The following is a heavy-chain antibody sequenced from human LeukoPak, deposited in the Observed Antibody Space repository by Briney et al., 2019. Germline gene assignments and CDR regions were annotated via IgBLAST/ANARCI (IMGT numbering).Heavy chain of an antibody. V-gene: IGHV3-48*03. CDR1: GFTFSSYE. J-gene: IGHJ4*02. D-gene: IGHD4-17*01. CDR3: ARNTYGDYVRYFDY. Sequence: GGSLRLSCAASGFTFSSYEMNWVRQALGKGLEWVSYISSSGSTIYYADSVKGRFTISRDNAKNSLYLQMNSLRAEDTAVYYCARNTYGDYVRYFDYWGQGTLVTVSS. CDR2: ISSSGSTI.